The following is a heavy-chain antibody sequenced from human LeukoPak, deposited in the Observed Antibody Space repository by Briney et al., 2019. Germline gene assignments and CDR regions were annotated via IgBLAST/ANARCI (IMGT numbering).Heavy chain of an antibody. Sequence: GGSLRLSCAASGFTFSSYAMHWVRQAPGKGLEWVAVISYDGSYKYYADSVKGRFTISRDNSKNTLYLQMNSLRAEDTAVYYCARKYGSGSYYNDGGWFDRWGEGTLVTVSS. CDR3: ARKYGSGSYYNDGGWFDR. D-gene: IGHD3-10*01. CDR2: ISYDGSYK. J-gene: IGHJ5*02. V-gene: IGHV3-30*04. CDR1: GFTFSSYA.